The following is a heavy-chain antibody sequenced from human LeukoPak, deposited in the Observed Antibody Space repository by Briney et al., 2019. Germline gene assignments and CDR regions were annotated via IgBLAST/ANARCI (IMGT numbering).Heavy chain of an antibody. CDR1: GYTFTSYG. CDR3: AREKEVAVLLWFGELSDPENWFDP. J-gene: IGHJ5*02. D-gene: IGHD3-10*01. Sequence: ASVKVSCKASGYTFTSYGISWVRQAPGQGLEWMGWISAYNGNTNYAQKLQGRVTMTTDTSTSTAYMELRSLRSDDTAVYYCAREKEVAVLLWFGELSDPENWFDPWGQGTLVTVSS. CDR2: ISAYNGNT. V-gene: IGHV1-18*01.